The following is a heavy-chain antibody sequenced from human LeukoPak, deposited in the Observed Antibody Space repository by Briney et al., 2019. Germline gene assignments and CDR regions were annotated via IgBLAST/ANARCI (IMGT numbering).Heavy chain of an antibody. CDR1: GDSISNYY. CDR2: LYHIGAA. V-gene: IGHV4-59*08. J-gene: IGHJ6*03. D-gene: IGHD1/OR15-1a*01. Sequence: PSETLSLTCTVSGDSISNYYWTWIRQTPGKGLEWIGNLYHIGAADYNPSLKTRVTTSVDTSKDQFSLSLRSSTAADTAVYFCARLGKTYYMDVWGTGTTVTVSS. CDR3: ARLGKTYYMDV.